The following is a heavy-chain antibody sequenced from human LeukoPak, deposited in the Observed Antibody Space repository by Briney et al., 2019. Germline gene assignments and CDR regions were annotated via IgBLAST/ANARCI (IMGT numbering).Heavy chain of an antibody. CDR1: EFTFNSYS. CDR3: AKDRAYYHLWDGYYRNWFDP. Sequence: GGSLRLSCAASEFTFNSYSFNWVRQAPGKGLEWVSGISGSGGSTYYIDSVKGRFIISRDNSKNTLYLQMNSVSAEDTAVYYCAKDRAYYHLWDGYYRNWFDPWGQGTLVIVSS. CDR2: ISGSGGST. J-gene: IGHJ5*02. D-gene: IGHD3-3*02. V-gene: IGHV3-23*01.